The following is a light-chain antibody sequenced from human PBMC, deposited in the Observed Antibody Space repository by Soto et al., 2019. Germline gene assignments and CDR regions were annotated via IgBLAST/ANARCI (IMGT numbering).Light chain of an antibody. CDR1: SSNIGGNT. V-gene: IGLV1-44*01. CDR3: STWDDSLNGPL. CDR2: SNS. Sequence: QAVVTQPPSASGTPGQRVTISCSGSSSNIGGNTVNWYRKVPGAAPKLIIFSNSQRPSGVPDRYSGSKSGTSASLAIGGLQSEDEADYYCSTWDDSLNGPLFGGGTKVTVL. J-gene: IGLJ2*01.